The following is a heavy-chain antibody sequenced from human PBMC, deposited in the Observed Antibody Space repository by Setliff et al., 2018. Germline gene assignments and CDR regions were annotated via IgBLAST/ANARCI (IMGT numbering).Heavy chain of an antibody. CDR1: GVSVSRHY. D-gene: IGHD1-1*01. J-gene: IGHJ5*02. CDR2: IYTGGST. V-gene: IGHV4-4*08. CDR3: ARDVWGAGTGWFDP. Sequence: SETLSPTCIVSGVSVSRHYWSWIRQPPGKTLEWIGYIYTGGSTTYNPSLKSRVTLSLDTSKNHLSLNLTSVTAADTAVYYCARDVWGAGTGWFDPWGLGILVTVSS.